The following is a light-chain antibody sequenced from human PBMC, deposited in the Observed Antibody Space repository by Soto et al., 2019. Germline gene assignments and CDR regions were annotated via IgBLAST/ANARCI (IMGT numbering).Light chain of an antibody. CDR1: SSDVGGYNY. Sequence: QSALTQPASVSGSPGQSITISCTGTSSDVGGYNYVSWYQQHPGKAPNLVIYDVTNRPSGVSNRFSGSKSGNTASLTISGLQAEDEADYYCSSYTGSNTLRVFGGGTKLTVL. V-gene: IGLV2-14*01. CDR2: DVT. CDR3: SSYTGSNTLRV. J-gene: IGLJ3*02.